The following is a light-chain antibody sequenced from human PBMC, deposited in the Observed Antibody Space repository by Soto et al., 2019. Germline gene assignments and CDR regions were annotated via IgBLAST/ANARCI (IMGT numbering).Light chain of an antibody. CDR3: QQSYSTPYT. Sequence: DIQMTQSPSSLSASVGDRVTITCRASQSISSYLNWYQQKPGKAPKLRIYAASSLPSGVPSRFSGCGSGTAFTLTISSLQPEDFATYYCQQSYSTPYTFGRGTKLEIK. J-gene: IGKJ2*01. V-gene: IGKV1-39*01. CDR1: QSISSY. CDR2: AAS.